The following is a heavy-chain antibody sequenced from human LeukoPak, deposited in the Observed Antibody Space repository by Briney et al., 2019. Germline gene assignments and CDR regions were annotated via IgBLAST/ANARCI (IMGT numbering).Heavy chain of an antibody. CDR2: IYYSGIT. J-gene: IGHJ4*02. V-gene: IGHV4-39*01. D-gene: IGHD5-24*01. Sequence: SETLSLTCTVSGGSISSTCHYWGWIRQPPGTGLEWIGSIYYSGITDYNPSLRSRVTISLDTSNNQVSLRLNSVTAADTAVYYCARRRDEYGSYFDYWGQGTLVTVSS. CDR1: GGSISSTCHY. CDR3: ARRRDEYGSYFDY.